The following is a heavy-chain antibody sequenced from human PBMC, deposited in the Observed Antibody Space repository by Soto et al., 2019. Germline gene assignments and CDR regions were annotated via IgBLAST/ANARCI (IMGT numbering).Heavy chain of an antibody. V-gene: IGHV1-8*01. D-gene: IGHD2-15*01. CDR3: ARVRIVLEPPTKNCFDP. J-gene: IGHJ5*02. CDR1: GYSFTSYD. CDR2: MNPNSGNT. Sequence: QVQLVQSGAEVKKPGASVKVSCKASGYSFTSYDINWVRQATGQGLEWMGWMNPNSGNTGYAQKFQGRPTITRXXSXSXXYMELSSLRSEDTAVYYCARVRIVLEPPTKNCFDPWGQGTLVTVSS.